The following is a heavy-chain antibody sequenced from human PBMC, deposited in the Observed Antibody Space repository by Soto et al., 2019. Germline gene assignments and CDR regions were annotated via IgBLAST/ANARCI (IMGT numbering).Heavy chain of an antibody. D-gene: IGHD1-26*01. V-gene: IGHV1-18*01. CDR2: ISAYNGNT. Sequence: ASVKVSCKASGYTFTSYGISWVRQAPGQGLEWMGWISAYNGNTNYAQKLQGRVTMTTNTSTSTAYMELRSLRSEDTAVYYCARGRYSGSYYGDYYYYYGMDVWGQGTTVTVSS. J-gene: IGHJ6*02. CDR3: ARGRYSGSYYGDYYYYYGMDV. CDR1: GYTFTSYG.